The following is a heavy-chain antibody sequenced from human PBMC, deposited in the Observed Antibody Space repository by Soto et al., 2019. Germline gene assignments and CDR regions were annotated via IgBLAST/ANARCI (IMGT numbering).Heavy chain of an antibody. J-gene: IGHJ4*02. Sequence: PSETLSLTCTVSDDSISRSSFYWGWIRQPPGKELEWIGSIYYSGNTHYNPSLRSRVTISVDTSKNQFSLKLSSVSAADTAVYFCARHATNGGLTAYATHYFDDWGLGTLVTVSS. CDR2: IYYSGNT. D-gene: IGHD2-8*01. CDR1: DDSISRSSFY. V-gene: IGHV4-39*01. CDR3: ARHATNGGLTAYATHYFDD.